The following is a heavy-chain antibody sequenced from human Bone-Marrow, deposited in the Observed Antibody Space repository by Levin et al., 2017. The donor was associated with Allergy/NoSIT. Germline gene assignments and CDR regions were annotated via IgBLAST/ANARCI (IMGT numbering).Heavy chain of an antibody. CDR2: INTNTDGGTT. V-gene: IGHV3-15*07. J-gene: IGHJ3*01. CDR3: TTVSLSAVPAPM. D-gene: IGHD6-19*01. Sequence: PGGSLRLSCAASGFIFSKAWMNWFRQAPGKGLEWVGRINTNTDGGTTDSAAPVKGRFIISRDDSKNMLYLQMNSLKTEDTAVYYCTTVSLSAVPAPMWGQGTLVTVSS. CDR1: GFIFSKAW.